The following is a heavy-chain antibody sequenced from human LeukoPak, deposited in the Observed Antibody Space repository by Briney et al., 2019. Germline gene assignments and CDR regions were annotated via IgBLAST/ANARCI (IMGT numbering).Heavy chain of an antibody. V-gene: IGHV3-23*01. CDR2: ISGSGGST. CDR3: AKHSAQRSVDIVATMGV. Sequence: PGGSLRLSCAASGFTFSSYAMIWVRQAPGKGLEWVSAISGSGGSTYYADSVKGRFTISRDNSKNTLYLQMNSLRAEDTAVYYCAKHSAQRSVDIVATMGVWGQGTLVTVSS. CDR1: GFTFSSYA. D-gene: IGHD5-12*01. J-gene: IGHJ4*02.